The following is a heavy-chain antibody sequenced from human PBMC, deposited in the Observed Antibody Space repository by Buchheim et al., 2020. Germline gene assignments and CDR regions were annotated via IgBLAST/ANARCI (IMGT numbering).Heavy chain of an antibody. J-gene: IGHJ6*02. CDR1: GGSISSSSHL. CDR2: IYFTGRT. D-gene: IGHD1-14*01. Sequence: QLQLQESGPGLVKPSETLSLTCTVSGGSISSSSHLWGWIRQPPGKGLEWIGSIYFTGRTYDNPSLKSRVTMSVDTSKNQFSLKLSSVTAADTAVYYCARARSYPERYYYYYYGMDVWGQGTT. V-gene: IGHV4-39*01. CDR3: ARARSYPERYYYYYYGMDV.